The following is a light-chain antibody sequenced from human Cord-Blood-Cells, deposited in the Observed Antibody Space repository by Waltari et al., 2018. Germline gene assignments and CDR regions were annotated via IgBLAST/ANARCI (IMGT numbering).Light chain of an antibody. V-gene: IGLV1-51*02. CDR1: SSNIGNNY. CDR3: GTWDSSLSAAV. J-gene: IGLJ7*01. CDR2: ENN. Sequence: QSVLTQPPSVSAAPGQKVTISCSGSSSNIGNNYVSWYQQLPGTAPKLLIYENNKRPSGIPARFSGSKSGTSATLGITGLQTGDEADYYCGTWDSSLSAAVFGGGTQLTVL.